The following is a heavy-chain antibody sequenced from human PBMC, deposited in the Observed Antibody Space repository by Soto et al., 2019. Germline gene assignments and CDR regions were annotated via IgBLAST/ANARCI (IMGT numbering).Heavy chain of an antibody. J-gene: IGHJ4*02. D-gene: IGHD3-3*01. Sequence: EVQLVEAGGGLVEPGGSLGLSCTASGFSFTSAWMNWVRQAPGKGLEWVGRIKSEIDGGTTAFTAPVKDRFTITRDHAENTVSLHMSSLMTVVTSVSYCIGQITISGLVSLYCGQGTPVTVSS. CDR1: GFSFTSAW. CDR2: IKSEIDGGTT. CDR3: IGQITISGLVSLY. V-gene: IGHV3-15*07.